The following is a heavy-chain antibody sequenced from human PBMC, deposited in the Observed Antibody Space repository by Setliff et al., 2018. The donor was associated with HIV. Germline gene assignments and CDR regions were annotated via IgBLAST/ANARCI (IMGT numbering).Heavy chain of an antibody. V-gene: IGHV1-46*02. CDR3: ARSDYDYVWGSYRYYFDY. CDR1: GYTFNNYY. Sequence: ASVKVSCKASGYTFNNYYMHWVRQAPGQGLEWMGIINPSDNRTYYAQKFQGRVTMTRDTSTSSVYMELSNLRSEDTAVYYCARSDYDYVWGSYRYYFDYWGQGTLVTVSS. J-gene: IGHJ4*02. D-gene: IGHD3-16*02. CDR2: INPSDNRT.